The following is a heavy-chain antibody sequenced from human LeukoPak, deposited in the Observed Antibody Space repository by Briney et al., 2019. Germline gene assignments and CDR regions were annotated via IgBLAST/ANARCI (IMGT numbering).Heavy chain of an antibody. D-gene: IGHD1-26*01. CDR1: GFTFSSYS. J-gene: IGHJ3*02. V-gene: IGHV3-21*01. Sequence: PGGSLRLSCAASGFTFSSYSMNWVRQPPGKGLEWVSSISSSSSYIYYADSVKGRFTISRDNAKNSLYLQMNSLRAEDTSVYYCARAPSAEDTFDIWGQGTMVTVSS. CDR3: ARAPSAEDTFDI. CDR2: ISSSSSYI.